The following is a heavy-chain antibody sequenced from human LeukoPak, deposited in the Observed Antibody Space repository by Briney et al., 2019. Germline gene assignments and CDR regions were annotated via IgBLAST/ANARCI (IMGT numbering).Heavy chain of an antibody. D-gene: IGHD4-17*01. J-gene: IGHJ4*02. V-gene: IGHV4-39*07. Sequence: SETLSLTCTVSGGSISSSNYYWDWIRQPPGKGLEWIGGIYYSGSTYYNPSLKSRVTISVDTSGNQFSLKLTSVTAADTAVYYCARCDSVTALDYWGQGTLVTVSS. CDR2: IYYSGST. CDR3: ARCDSVTALDY. CDR1: GGSISSSNYY.